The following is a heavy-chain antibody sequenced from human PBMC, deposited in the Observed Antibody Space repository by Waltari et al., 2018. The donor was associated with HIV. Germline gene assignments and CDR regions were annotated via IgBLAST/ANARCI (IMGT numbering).Heavy chain of an antibody. CDR3: ARDGDFWGLAPFY. J-gene: IGHJ4*02. D-gene: IGHD7-27*01. V-gene: IGHV4-31*03. CDR1: GGSVSSGDYY. CDR2: IYYTGST. Sequence: QVHLQESGPGLVKPLQTLSLTCIVAGGSVSSGDYYWRWIRQHPGKGLEWIGYIYYTGSTSYNPSLKSRVTISLDTSKNQFSLKLRSVTAADTAVYYCARDGDFWGLAPFYWGQGILVTVSS.